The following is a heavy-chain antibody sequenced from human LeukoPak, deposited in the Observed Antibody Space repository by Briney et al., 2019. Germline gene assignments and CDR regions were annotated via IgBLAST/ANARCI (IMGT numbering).Heavy chain of an antibody. Sequence: ASVKVSCKASGYTFTDYYIHWVRQPPGQGLEWMAWINTKSGGTYYAQNFHDRITLTRDTSISTAYMELSRLRSDDTAIYYCARANALYCSSTSCLFGYWGQGTLVTVSS. CDR1: GYTFTDYY. D-gene: IGHD2-2*01. CDR3: ARANALYCSSTSCLFGY. CDR2: INTKSGGT. J-gene: IGHJ4*02. V-gene: IGHV1-2*02.